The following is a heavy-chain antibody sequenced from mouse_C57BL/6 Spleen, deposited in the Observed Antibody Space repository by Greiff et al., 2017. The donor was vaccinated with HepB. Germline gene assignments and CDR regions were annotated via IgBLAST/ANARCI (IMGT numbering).Heavy chain of an antibody. V-gene: IGHV5-9-1*02. CDR3: TRDYYGGSYGYFDV. CDR1: GFTFSSYA. CDR2: ISSGGDYS. J-gene: IGHJ1*03. Sequence: DVQLVESGEGLVKPGGSLKLSCAASGFTFSSYAMSWVRQTPEKRLEWVAYISSGGDYSYYADTVKGRFTISRDNARNTLYLQMSSLKSEDTAMYYCTRDYYGGSYGYFDVWGTGTTVTVSS. D-gene: IGHD1-1*01.